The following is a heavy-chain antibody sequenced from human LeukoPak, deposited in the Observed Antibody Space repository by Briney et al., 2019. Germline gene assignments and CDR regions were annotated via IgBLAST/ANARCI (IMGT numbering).Heavy chain of an antibody. Sequence: ASVKVSCKASGYTFTSYAMNWVRQAPGQGLEWMGWISAYNGNTNYAQKLQGRVTMTTDTSTSTAYMELRSLRSDDTAVYYCARVKLGSGGSCYANWFDPWGQGTLVTVSS. V-gene: IGHV1-18*01. J-gene: IGHJ5*02. CDR1: GYTFTSYA. D-gene: IGHD2-15*01. CDR2: ISAYNGNT. CDR3: ARVKLGSGGSCYANWFDP.